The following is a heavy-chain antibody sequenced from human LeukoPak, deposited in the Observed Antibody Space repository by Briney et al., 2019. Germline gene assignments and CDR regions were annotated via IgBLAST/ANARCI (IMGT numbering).Heavy chain of an antibody. D-gene: IGHD3-22*01. Sequence: PGGSLRLSCAASGFTFSSYAMSWVRQAPGTGLEWVSAISGSGGSTYYADSVKGRFTISRDNSKNTLYLQMNSLRAEDTAVYYCAKDQHSSGYYYSAFDIWGQGTMVTVSS. CDR3: AKDQHSSGYYYSAFDI. V-gene: IGHV3-23*01. CDR1: GFTFSSYA. CDR2: ISGSGGST. J-gene: IGHJ3*02.